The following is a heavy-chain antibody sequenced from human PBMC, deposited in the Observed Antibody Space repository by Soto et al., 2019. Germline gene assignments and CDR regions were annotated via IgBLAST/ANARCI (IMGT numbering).Heavy chain of an antibody. CDR2: ISSSSSTI. V-gene: IGHV3-48*01. CDR3: ARVCTSCYMHDAFDI. Sequence: GGSLRLSCAASGFTFSSYSMNWVRQAPGKGLEWVSYISSSSSTIYYADSVKGRFTISRDNAKNSLYLQMNSLRAEDTAVYYCARVCTSCYMHDAFDIWGQGTMVTVSS. D-gene: IGHD2-2*02. J-gene: IGHJ3*02. CDR1: GFTFSSYS.